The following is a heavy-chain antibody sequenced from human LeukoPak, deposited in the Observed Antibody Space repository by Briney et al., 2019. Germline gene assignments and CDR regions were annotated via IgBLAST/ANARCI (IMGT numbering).Heavy chain of an antibody. V-gene: IGHV3-48*01. J-gene: IGHJ4*02. D-gene: IGHD3-3*01. CDR1: GFTFSSYS. CDR2: ISSSSSTI. CDR3: ARVLRITIFGVVWGYFDY. Sequence: AGGSLRLSCAASGFTFSSYSMNWVRQAPGKGLEWVSYISSSSSTIYYADSVKGRFTISRDNAKNSLYLQMNSLRAEDTAVYYCARVLRITIFGVVWGYFDYWGQGTLVTVSS.